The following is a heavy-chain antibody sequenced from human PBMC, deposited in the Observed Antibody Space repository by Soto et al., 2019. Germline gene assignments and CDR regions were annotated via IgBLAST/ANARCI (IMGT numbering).Heavy chain of an antibody. Sequence: SETLCLTCTVSGGSISSYDWSWIRQPPGKGLEWIGYIYYTGTTNYNPSLKSRVTISVDTSKNQFSLKLSSVTAADTAVYYCARHQSHSSSYVDPWGQGTLVTVS. CDR1: GGSISSYD. D-gene: IGHD6-13*01. CDR2: IYYTGTT. V-gene: IGHV4-59*08. J-gene: IGHJ5*02. CDR3: ARHQSHSSSYVDP.